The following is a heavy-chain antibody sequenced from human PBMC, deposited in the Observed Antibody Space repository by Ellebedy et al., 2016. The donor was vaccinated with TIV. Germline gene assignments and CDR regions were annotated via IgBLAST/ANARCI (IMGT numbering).Heavy chain of an antibody. D-gene: IGHD6-13*01. J-gene: IGHJ6*02. CDR2: IIPILGIA. Sequence: AASVKVSCKASGGTFSSYAISWVRQAPGQGLEWMGRIIPILGIANYAQKFQGRVTITADKSPSTAYMELSSLRSEDTAVYYCARDRDSSSWYFGGYYYYGMDVWGQGTTVTVSS. V-gene: IGHV1-69*04. CDR1: GGTFSSYA. CDR3: ARDRDSSSWYFGGYYYYGMDV.